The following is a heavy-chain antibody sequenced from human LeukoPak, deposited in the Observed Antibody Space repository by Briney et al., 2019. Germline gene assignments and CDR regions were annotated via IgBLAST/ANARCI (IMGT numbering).Heavy chain of an antibody. D-gene: IGHD6-19*01. V-gene: IGHV4-61*02. Sequence: SETLSLTCTVSGGSISSGSYYWSWIRQPAGKGLEWIGRIYTSGSTNYNPSLKSRVTISVDTSKNQFSLKLSSVTAADTAVYYCARCGSSGWYKLFDYWGQGTLVTVSS. J-gene: IGHJ4*02. CDR3: ARCGSSGWYKLFDY. CDR1: GGSISSGSYY. CDR2: IYTSGST.